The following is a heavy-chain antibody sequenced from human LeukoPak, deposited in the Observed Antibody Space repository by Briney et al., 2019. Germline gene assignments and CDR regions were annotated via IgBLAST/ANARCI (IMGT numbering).Heavy chain of an antibody. CDR2: IIPIFGTA. D-gene: IGHD6-19*01. CDR1: GYTFTSYD. CDR3: AKDGWLAVAGTSGGPQHEIDY. J-gene: IGHJ4*02. Sequence: ASVKVSCKASGYTFTSYDINWVRQAPGQGLEWMGGIIPIFGTANYAQKFQGRVTITADESTSTAYMELSSLRSEDTAVYYCAKDGWLAVAGTSGGPQHEIDYWGQGTLVTVSS. V-gene: IGHV1-69*13.